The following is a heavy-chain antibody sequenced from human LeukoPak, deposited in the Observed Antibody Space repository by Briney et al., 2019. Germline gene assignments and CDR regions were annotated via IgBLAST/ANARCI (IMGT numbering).Heavy chain of an antibody. D-gene: IGHD6-19*01. V-gene: IGHV3-23*01. CDR1: GFTFSSYA. CDR2: NSGSGGST. J-gene: IGHJ3*02. CDR3: AKAQYSSGWYDAFDI. Sequence: GGSLRLSCAASGFTFSSYAMSLVRRAPGKGLEWVSANSGSGGSTYYADSVKGRFTISRDNSKNTLYLQMNSLRAEDTAVYYCAKAQYSSGWYDAFDIWGQGTMVTVSS.